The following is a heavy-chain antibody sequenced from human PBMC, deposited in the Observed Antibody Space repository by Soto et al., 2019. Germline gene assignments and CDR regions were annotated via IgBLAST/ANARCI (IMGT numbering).Heavy chain of an antibody. V-gene: IGHV1-69*13. CDR3: ARDQDSSSTSRGYYYYYYGMDV. Sequence: SVKVSCKASGGTFSSYAISWVRQAPGQGLEWMGGIIPIFGTANYAQKFQGRVTITADESTSTAYMEMSSLRSEDTAVYYCARDQDSSSTSRGYYYYYYGMDVWGQGTTVTVSS. CDR2: IIPIFGTA. J-gene: IGHJ6*02. D-gene: IGHD6-6*01. CDR1: GGTFSSYA.